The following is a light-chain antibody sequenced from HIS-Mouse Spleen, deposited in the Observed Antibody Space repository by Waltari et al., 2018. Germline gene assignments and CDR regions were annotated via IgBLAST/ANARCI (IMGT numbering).Light chain of an antibody. CDR1: QGISSA. V-gene: IGKV1-13*02. J-gene: IGKJ1*01. CDR3: QQFNSYPWT. CDR2: DAS. Sequence: AIQLTQSPSSLSASVGDRVTITCRPSQGISSALAWYQQKPGKAPKLLIYDASSLESGVPSRFSGSGSGTDFTLTISSLQPEDFATYYCQQFNSYPWTFGQGTKVEIK.